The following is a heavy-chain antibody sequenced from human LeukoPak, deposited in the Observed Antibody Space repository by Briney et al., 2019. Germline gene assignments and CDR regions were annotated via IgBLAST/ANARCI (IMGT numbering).Heavy chain of an antibody. CDR2: INHSGST. J-gene: IGHJ6*02. CDR3: ARLLAAAGTYYYYGMDV. V-gene: IGHV4-34*01. CDR1: GGSFSGYY. Sequence: SETLSLTCAVYGGSFSGYYWSWIRQPPGKGLEWIGEINHSGSTNYNPSLKSRVTISVGTSKNQFSLKLSSVTAADTAVYYCARLLAAAGTYYYYGMDVWGQGTTVTVSS. D-gene: IGHD6-13*01.